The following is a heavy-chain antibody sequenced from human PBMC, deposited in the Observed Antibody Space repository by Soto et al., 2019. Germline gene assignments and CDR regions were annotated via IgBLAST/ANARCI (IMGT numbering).Heavy chain of an antibody. V-gene: IGHV3-33*01. CDR2: IWHDGTKE. Sequence: QVQLVESGGGVVQPGRSLRLSCAASGFTVRNYGMYWVRQAAGKGLEWVALIWHDGTKENYADSVKGRFTISRDNSKNTLFLHMSNLRAEDTAMYYCTIVRVADSALDHWGQGTLVTVSS. CDR3: TIVRVADSALDH. J-gene: IGHJ4*02. D-gene: IGHD3-10*02. CDR1: GFTVRNYG.